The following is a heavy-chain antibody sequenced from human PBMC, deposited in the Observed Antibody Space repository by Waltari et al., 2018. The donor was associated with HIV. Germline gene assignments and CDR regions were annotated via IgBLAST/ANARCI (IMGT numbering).Heavy chain of an antibody. CDR1: GGSIRRGNYY. V-gene: IGHV4-61*02. CDR2: IYHGGGT. J-gene: IGHJ4*02. D-gene: IGHD1-26*01. CDR3: ARDSGIVGDPGGFDL. Sequence: QVQLQESGPGLVKPSQILSLTCTVPGGSIRRGNYYWSWLRQPAGKGLEWIGRIYHGGGTNYNPPLKSRVTISVDMSKNQFSLKLSSVTATDTAIYYCARDSGIVGDPGGFDLWGQGTLVTVSS.